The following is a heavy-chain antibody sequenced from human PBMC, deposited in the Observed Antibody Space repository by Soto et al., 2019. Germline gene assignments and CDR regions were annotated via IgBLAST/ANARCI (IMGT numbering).Heavy chain of an antibody. D-gene: IGHD3-3*01. V-gene: IGHV4-30-2*01. J-gene: IGHJ6*02. Sequence: SETLSLTCAVSGSSISSGGYSWRWIRQPPGKGLEWIGCIYHSGSTYYNPSLKSRVTISVDRSKNQFSLKLSSVTAADTAVYYCARGVVRDFWSGDSGKYYGMDVWGQGTTVTVS. CDR2: IYHSGST. CDR3: ARGVVRDFWSGDSGKYYGMDV. CDR1: GSSISSGGYS.